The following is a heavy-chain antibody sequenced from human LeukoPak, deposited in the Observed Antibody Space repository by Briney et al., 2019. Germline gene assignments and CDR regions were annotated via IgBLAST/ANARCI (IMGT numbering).Heavy chain of an antibody. CDR2: IRSKAYGGTT. Sequence: GGSLRLSCTASGFTFGDYAMSWVRQAPGKGLEWVGFIRSKAYGGTTEYAASVKGRFTISRDDSKSIAYLQMNSLKTEDTAVYYCTRVGLDFWSGYSVYYYMDVWGKGTTVTVSS. CDR3: TRVGLDFWSGYSVYYYMDV. D-gene: IGHD3-3*01. J-gene: IGHJ6*03. V-gene: IGHV3-49*04. CDR1: GFTFGDYA.